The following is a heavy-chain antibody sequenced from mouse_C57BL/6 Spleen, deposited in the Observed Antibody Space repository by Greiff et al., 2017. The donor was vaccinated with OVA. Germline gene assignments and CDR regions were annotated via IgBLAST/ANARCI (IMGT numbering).Heavy chain of an antibody. D-gene: IGHD1-1*01. V-gene: IGHV1-80*01. J-gene: IGHJ1*03. CDR1: GYAFSSYW. CDR3: ARERRTTVVADWYFDV. Sequence: VHLVESGAELVKPGASVKISCKASGYAFSSYWMNWVKQRPGKGLEWIGQIYPGDGDTNYNGKFKGKATLTADKSSSTAYMQLSSLTSEDSAVYFCARERRTTVVADWYFDVWGTGTTVTVSS. CDR2: IYPGDGDT.